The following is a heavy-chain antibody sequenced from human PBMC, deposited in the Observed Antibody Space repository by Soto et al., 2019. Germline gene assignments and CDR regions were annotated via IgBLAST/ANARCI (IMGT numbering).Heavy chain of an antibody. J-gene: IGHJ4*02. CDR2: IYYSGST. D-gene: IGHD3-16*02. V-gene: IGHV4-31*03. CDR3: AREGMITFGGVIVGFGYFDY. CDR1: GGSISSGGYY. Sequence: QVQLQESGPGLVKPSQTLSLTCTVSGGSISSGGYYWSWIRQHPGKGLEWIGYIYYSGSTYYNPSLKSRVTISVDTSKNQFSLKLSSVTAADTAVYYCAREGMITFGGVIVGFGYFDYWGQGTLVTVSS.